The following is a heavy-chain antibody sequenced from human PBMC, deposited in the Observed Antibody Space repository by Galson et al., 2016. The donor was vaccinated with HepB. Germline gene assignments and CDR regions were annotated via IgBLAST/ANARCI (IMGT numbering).Heavy chain of an antibody. J-gene: IGHJ4*02. V-gene: IGHV7-4-1*02. CDR3: ARGLGYCSNTGCYVPIDY. D-gene: IGHD2-2*01. Sequence: SVKVSCKASGYTFTSYTMNWVRQAPGQGLEWMGWINANTGSPTYAQGFTGRFVFSLDTSVSTAYLQISSLKTEDAAVYYCARGLGYCSNTGCYVPIDYWGQGTLVTVSS. CDR1: GYTFTSYT. CDR2: INANTGSP.